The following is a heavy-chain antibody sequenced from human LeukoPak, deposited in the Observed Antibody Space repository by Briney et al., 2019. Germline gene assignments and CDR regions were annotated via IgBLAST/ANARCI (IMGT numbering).Heavy chain of an antibody. CDR2: IYPGDSNT. D-gene: IGHD6-6*01. J-gene: IGHJ3*02. CDR3: ARQGATRRSGHDAFDI. CDR1: GYSFTTYW. V-gene: IGHV5-51*01. Sequence: GESLKSSCKGSGYSFTTYWIGWVRQMPGKGLEWMGIIYPGDSNTAYSPSFQGQVTISADKSISTAYLQWSSLKASDTAMYYCARQGATRRSGHDAFDIWGQGTVVTVSS.